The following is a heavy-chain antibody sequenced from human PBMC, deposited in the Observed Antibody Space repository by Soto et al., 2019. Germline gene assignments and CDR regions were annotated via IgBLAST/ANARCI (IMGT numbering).Heavy chain of an antibody. CDR1: GGSISSRGYY. CDR2: IYYSGST. V-gene: IGHV4-39*01. Sequence: SETLSLTWSVSGGSISSRGYYRGWIRQAPGRGLEWLGSIYYSGSTYYNPSLKSRVTVSVDTSNNQFSLKLSSVTAADTAVYYCARVGYCTNGVSSFDYWGQGTLVTVSS. J-gene: IGHJ4*02. CDR3: ARVGYCTNGVSSFDY. D-gene: IGHD2-8*01.